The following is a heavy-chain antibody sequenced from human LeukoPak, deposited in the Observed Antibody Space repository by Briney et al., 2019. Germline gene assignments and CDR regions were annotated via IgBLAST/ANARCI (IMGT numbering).Heavy chain of an antibody. V-gene: IGHV3-7*04. CDR1: GFTFSSYW. CDR2: IKKDGSEK. J-gene: IGHJ4*02. Sequence: GGSLRLSCAASGFTFSSYWMSWVRQVPGKGLEWVASIKKDGSEKYYVDSVKGRFTMSRDNAKDSLHLEINSLRVEDTAVYYCARGSNWAFDYWGQGTLVTASS. CDR3: ARGSNWAFDY. D-gene: IGHD7-27*01.